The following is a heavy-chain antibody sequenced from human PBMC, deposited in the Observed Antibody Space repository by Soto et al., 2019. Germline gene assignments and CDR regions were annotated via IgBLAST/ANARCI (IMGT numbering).Heavy chain of an antibody. CDR3: AKARGLTTSAYYFDY. CDR2: ISGLGGST. D-gene: IGHD4-17*01. J-gene: IGHJ4*02. Sequence: EVQVLDSGGGLVQPGGSLRLSCAASGFTFSSNVMSWVRQAPGKGLEWVSGISGLGGSTYYADSVRGRFAISRDNSKNTLYLQMNSLRAEDTAIYYCAKARGLTTSAYYFDYWGQGTLVTVSS. CDR1: GFTFSSNV. V-gene: IGHV3-23*01.